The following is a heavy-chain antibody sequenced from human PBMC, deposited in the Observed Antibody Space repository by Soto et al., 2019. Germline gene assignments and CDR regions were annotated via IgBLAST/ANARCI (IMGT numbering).Heavy chain of an antibody. CDR3: ARDNTAMVGIDY. D-gene: IGHD5-18*01. J-gene: IGHJ4*02. CDR2: INAGNGNT. V-gene: IGHV1-3*01. Sequence: GASVKVSCKASGYTFTSYAMHWVRQAPGQRLELMGWINAGNGNTKYSQKFQGRVTITRDTSASTAYMELSSLRSEYTAVYYCARDNTAMVGIDYWGQGTLVTVSS. CDR1: GYTFTSYA.